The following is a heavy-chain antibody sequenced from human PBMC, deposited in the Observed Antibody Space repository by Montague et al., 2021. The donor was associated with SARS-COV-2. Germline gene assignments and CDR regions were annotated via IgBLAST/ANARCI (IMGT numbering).Heavy chain of an antibody. J-gene: IGHJ4*02. Sequence: SLRLSCAASGFTFSSHDMTWVRQAPGKGLEWVSIIHSGASYASYAGSVKGRFTISRDNSKNTLYLQMNSLRAEDTAVYYCAKGVGQKSSAVDYWGQGTQVTVSS. V-gene: IGHV3-23*03. CDR2: IHSGASYA. D-gene: IGHD1-26*01. CDR1: GFTFSSHD. CDR3: AKGVGQKSSAVDY.